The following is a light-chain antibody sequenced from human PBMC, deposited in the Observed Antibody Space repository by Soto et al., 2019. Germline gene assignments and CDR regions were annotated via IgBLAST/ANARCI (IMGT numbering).Light chain of an antibody. V-gene: IGKV3-15*01. CDR2: AAS. CDR1: QNMVTN. CDR3: QVYNRGPPIT. Sequence: IVVTQSPATLSVSPGERATLSCRTSQNMVTNLGWYQHKPGQAPRLLIYAASTRATGVPARFSGSGSGTEFTLTISSLQPEDFAVYYCQVYNRGPPITFGQGTRLEMK. J-gene: IGKJ5*01.